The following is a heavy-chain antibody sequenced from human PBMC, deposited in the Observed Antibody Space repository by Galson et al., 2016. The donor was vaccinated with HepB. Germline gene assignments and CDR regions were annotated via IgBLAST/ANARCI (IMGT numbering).Heavy chain of an antibody. D-gene: IGHD1-7*01. J-gene: IGHJ6*02. CDR2: INPNSGGT. CDR1: GYTFTGYY. Sequence: SVKVSCKASGYTFTGYYMHWVRQAPGQGLEWMGWINPNSGGTNYAQKFQGWVTMTRDTSISTAYMELSRLKSDDTAMYYCARVSGTTSGDYYGMDVWGQGTTVTVSS. CDR3: ARVSGTTSGDYYGMDV. V-gene: IGHV1-2*04.